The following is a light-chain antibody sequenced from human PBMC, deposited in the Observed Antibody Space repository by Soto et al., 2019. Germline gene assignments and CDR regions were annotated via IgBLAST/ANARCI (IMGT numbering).Light chain of an antibody. Sequence: EIVLTQSPGTLSLCPGERATLSCRASQSVSSSYLAWYQQKPGQAPRLLIYGASSRATGIPDRFSGSGSGTDFTLTISRLEPEDFAVYYCQQFATSPLTFGGGTKVEI. CDR1: QSVSSSY. CDR2: GAS. CDR3: QQFATSPLT. J-gene: IGKJ4*01. V-gene: IGKV3-20*01.